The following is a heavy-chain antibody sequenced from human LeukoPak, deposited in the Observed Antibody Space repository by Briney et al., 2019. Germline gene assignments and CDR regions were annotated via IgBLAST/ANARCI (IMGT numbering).Heavy chain of an antibody. CDR2: ISGSGGST. Sequence: GGSLRLSCAASGFTFSSYAMSWVRQAPGKGLEWVSAISGSGGSTYYADSVKGRFTISRDNSKNTLYLQMNSLRAEDTAVYYCAKGPLGFESHYYYYYMDVWGKGTTVTVSS. J-gene: IGHJ6*03. CDR3: AKGPLGFESHYYYYYMDV. D-gene: IGHD3-10*01. V-gene: IGHV3-23*01. CDR1: GFTFSSYA.